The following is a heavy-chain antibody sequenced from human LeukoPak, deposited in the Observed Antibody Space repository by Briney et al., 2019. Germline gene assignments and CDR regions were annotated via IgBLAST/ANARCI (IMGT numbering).Heavy chain of an antibody. CDR2: IASDGSST. CDR3: ARELDGSYSYFDY. J-gene: IGHJ4*02. Sequence: GGSLRLSCAASGFTFSSYWMNWVRQAPGKGLVWVSRIASDGSSTTYADSVKGRFTISRDNSKNTLYLQMNSLRAEDTAVYYCARELDGSYSYFDYWGQGTLVTVSS. D-gene: IGHD1-26*01. CDR1: GFTFSSYW. V-gene: IGHV3-74*01.